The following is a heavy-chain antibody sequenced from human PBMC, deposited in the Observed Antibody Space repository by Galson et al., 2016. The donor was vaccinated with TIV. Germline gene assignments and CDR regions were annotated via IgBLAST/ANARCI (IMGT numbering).Heavy chain of an antibody. J-gene: IGHJ6*02. Sequence: QSGAEVKKPGESLKISCKGSGYSFSNYWIGWVRQMPGKGLEWMGIIYPGDSDTTYSPSFQGQVTISADKSINTAYLQWNSLKASDTDIYFCARRLLAFDVWGQGTAVIVS. CDR2: IYPGDSDT. D-gene: IGHD2/OR15-2a*01. CDR1: GYSFSNYW. V-gene: IGHV5-51*01. CDR3: ARRLLAFDV.